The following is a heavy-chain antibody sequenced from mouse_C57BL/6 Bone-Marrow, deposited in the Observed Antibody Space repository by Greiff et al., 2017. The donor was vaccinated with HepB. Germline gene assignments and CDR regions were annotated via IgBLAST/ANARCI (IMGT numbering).Heavy chain of an antibody. Sequence: VQLQQSGAELVKPGASVKLSCTASGFNIKDYCMHWVKQRTEQGLEWIGRIDPEDGETKYAPKFKGKATITADKSSNKAYLQLSSLTSEDTAVYYFSNWYTTDYWYWGKGTPVT. CDR1: GFNIKDYC. V-gene: IGHV14-2*01. J-gene: IGHJ1*03. CDR3: SNWYTTDYWY. D-gene: IGHD1-1*01. CDR2: IDPEDGET.